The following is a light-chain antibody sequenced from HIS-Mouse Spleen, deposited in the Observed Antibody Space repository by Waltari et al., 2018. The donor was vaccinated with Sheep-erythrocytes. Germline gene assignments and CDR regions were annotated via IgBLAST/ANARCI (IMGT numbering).Light chain of an antibody. Sequence: SYELTQPPSVSVSPGQTASITCSGHKLGDKYACWYQQKPGHSPVLVIYQDSKRPSGIPERFSGSNSGNTATLTISGTQAMDEADYYCQAWDSSTVVFGGGTKLTVL. V-gene: IGLV3-1*01. CDR2: QDS. J-gene: IGLJ2*01. CDR1: KLGDKY. CDR3: QAWDSSTVV.